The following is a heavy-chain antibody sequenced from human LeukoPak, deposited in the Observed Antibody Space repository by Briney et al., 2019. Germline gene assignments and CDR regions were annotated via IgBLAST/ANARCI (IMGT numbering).Heavy chain of an antibody. J-gene: IGHJ4*02. V-gene: IGHV4-31*03. D-gene: IGHD3-10*01. CDR3: AREKRGSDYFDY. CDR2: IYYSGST. Sequence: SQTLSLTCTVSGGSISSGGYYWSWIRQHPGKGLEWIGYIYYSGSTYYNPSLKSRVTISVDTSKNQLSLKLSSVTAADTAVYYCAREKRGSDYFDYWGQGTLVTVSS. CDR1: GGSISSGGYY.